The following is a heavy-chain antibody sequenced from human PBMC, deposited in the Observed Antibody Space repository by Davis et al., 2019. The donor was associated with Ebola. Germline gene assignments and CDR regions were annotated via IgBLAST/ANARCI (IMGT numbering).Heavy chain of an antibody. Sequence: PGGSLRLSCAASGFTFGNYWMHWVRQGPGKGLVWVSRINTDGRNTTYADSVKGRFAISRDNSKNTLYLQMNSLRAEDTAVYYCAKIMNGIAAASYYIDYWGQGTLVTVSS. J-gene: IGHJ4*02. CDR3: AKIMNGIAAASYYIDY. CDR2: INTDGRNT. D-gene: IGHD6-13*01. CDR1: GFTFGNYW. V-gene: IGHV3-74*01.